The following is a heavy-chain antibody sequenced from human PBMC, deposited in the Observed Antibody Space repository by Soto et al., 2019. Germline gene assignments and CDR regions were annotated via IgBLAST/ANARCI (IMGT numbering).Heavy chain of an antibody. CDR3: ARRYCSSTSCYDHAFDI. CDR2: IYYSGST. D-gene: IGHD2-2*01. Sequence: PSETLSLTCTVSGGSISSYYWSWIRQPPGKGLEWIGYIYYSGSTNYNPSLKSRVTISVDTSKNQFSLKLSSVTAADTAVYYCARRYCSSTSCYDHAFDIWGQGTMVTVSS. V-gene: IGHV4-59*08. CDR1: GGSISSYY. J-gene: IGHJ3*02.